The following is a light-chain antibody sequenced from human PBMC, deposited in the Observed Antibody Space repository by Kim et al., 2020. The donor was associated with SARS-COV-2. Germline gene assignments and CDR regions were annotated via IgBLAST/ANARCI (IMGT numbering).Light chain of an antibody. CDR1: SLNFYY. J-gene: IGLJ2*01. CDR3: DSRDGTGLQVL. V-gene: IGLV3-19*01. CDR2: GNT. Sequence: SSELTQDPVVSVALGQTVRITCQGDSLNFYYASWYQQKPRQAPLLVIYGNTNRPSGIPDRFSGSSSGNTASLTITGAQAEDEADYYCDSRDGTGLQVLFGGGTQLTVL.